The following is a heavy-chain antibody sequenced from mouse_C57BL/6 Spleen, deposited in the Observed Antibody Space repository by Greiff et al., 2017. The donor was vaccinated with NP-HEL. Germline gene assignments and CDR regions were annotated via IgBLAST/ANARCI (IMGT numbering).Heavy chain of an antibody. CDR3: ARDRGDYVGAMDY. Sequence: EVQRVESEGGLVQPGSSMKLSCTASGFTFSDYYMAWVRQVPEKGLEWVANINYDGSSTYYLDSLKSRFIISRDNAKNILYLQMSSLKSEDTATYYCARDRGDYVGAMDYWGQGTSVTVSS. J-gene: IGHJ4*01. D-gene: IGHD1-1*01. V-gene: IGHV5-16*01. CDR1: GFTFSDYY. CDR2: INYDGSST.